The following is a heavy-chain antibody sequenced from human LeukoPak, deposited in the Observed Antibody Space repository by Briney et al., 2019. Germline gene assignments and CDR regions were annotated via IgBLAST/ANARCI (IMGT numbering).Heavy chain of an antibody. CDR3: AREESGGRLDY. Sequence: PGGSLRLSCAASGFTFSSYAMTWVRQAPGKGLEWVAVISYDGSNKYYADSVKGRFTISRDNSKNTLYLQMNSLRAEDTAVYYCAREESGGRLDYWGQGTLVTVSS. CDR2: ISYDGSNK. V-gene: IGHV3-30-3*01. CDR1: GFTFSSYA. D-gene: IGHD2-15*01. J-gene: IGHJ4*02.